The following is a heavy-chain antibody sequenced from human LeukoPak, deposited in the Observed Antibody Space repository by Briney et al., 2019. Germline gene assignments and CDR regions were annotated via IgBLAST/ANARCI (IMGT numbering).Heavy chain of an antibody. CDR3: ARLYSSGWYFDY. Sequence: GRSLRLSCAASGFTFSSYAMHWVRQAPGKGLEWVAVISYDGSNTYYADSVKGRFTISRDSSKNTLYLQMNSLRAEDTAVYYCARLYSSGWYFDYWGQGTLVTVSS. V-gene: IGHV3-30*04. CDR2: ISYDGSNT. CDR1: GFTFSSYA. D-gene: IGHD6-19*01. J-gene: IGHJ4*02.